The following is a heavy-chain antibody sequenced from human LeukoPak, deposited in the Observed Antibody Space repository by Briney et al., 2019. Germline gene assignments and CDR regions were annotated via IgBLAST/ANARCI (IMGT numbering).Heavy chain of an antibody. CDR1: GYTFTGYY. CDR2: INLNSGGT. J-gene: IGHJ4*02. Sequence: ASVKLSCKASGYTFTGYYMHWVRQAPGQGLEWMGWINLNSGGTNYAQKSQGRVTMTRVTSISTAYMELSRLRSDDTAVYYCARGPRTYYYDSSGYYADYWGQGTLVTVSS. D-gene: IGHD3-22*01. CDR3: ARGPRTYYYDSSGYYADY. V-gene: IGHV1-2*02.